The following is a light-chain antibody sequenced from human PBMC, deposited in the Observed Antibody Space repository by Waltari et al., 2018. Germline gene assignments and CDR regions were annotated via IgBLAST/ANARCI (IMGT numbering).Light chain of an antibody. CDR3: QQYYSTLQS. J-gene: IGKJ2*03. Sequence: DIVMTQSPDSLAVSLGERATINCKSSQSVLYSSNNKNYLAWYQQKPGQPPKLLIYWASTRESGVPDRFSGRWSGTDFTLTISSLQAEDVAVYYCQQYYSTLQSFGQGTKLEIK. CDR1: QSVLYSSNNKNY. V-gene: IGKV4-1*01. CDR2: WAS.